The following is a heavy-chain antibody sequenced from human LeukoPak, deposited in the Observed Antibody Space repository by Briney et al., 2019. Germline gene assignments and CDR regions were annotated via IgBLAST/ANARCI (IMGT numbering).Heavy chain of an antibody. CDR2: ISSSSSYI. CDR3: ARDQGIGDILTGFDY. CDR1: GFTFSSYS. V-gene: IGHV3-21*01. J-gene: IGHJ4*02. Sequence: GGSLRLSCAASGFTFSSYSMNWVRQAPGKGLEWVSSISSSSSYIYYADSVKGRFTISRDNAKNSLYLQVNSLRAEDTAVYYCARDQGIGDILTGFDYWGQGTLVTVSS. D-gene: IGHD3-9*01.